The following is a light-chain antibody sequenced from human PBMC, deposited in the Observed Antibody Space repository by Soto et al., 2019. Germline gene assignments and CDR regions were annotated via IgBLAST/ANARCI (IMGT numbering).Light chain of an antibody. J-gene: IGKJ5*01. V-gene: IGKV4-1*01. CDR3: QQYYSSPQLT. Sequence: IQMTQSPSSLSASVGDRVTITCRASQDIRNYLAWYQQKPGQPPKLLIYWASTRKSGVPDRFSGSGSGTDFTLTINNLQAEDVAVYHCQQYYSSPQLTFGQGTRLEIK. CDR2: WAS. CDR1: QDIRNY.